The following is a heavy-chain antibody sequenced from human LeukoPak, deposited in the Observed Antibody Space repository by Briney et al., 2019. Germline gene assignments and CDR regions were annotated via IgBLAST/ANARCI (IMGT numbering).Heavy chain of an antibody. J-gene: IGHJ4*02. D-gene: IGHD6-19*01. CDR3: ARADSSGWRD. V-gene: IGHV4-61*08. CDR1: GGSISSGGYY. Sequence: SETLSLTCTVSGGSISSGGYYWSWIRQHPGKGLEWIGYIYYSGSTNYNPSLKSRVTISVDTSKNQFSLKLSSVTAADTAVYYCARADSSGWRDWGQGTLVTVS. CDR2: IYYSGST.